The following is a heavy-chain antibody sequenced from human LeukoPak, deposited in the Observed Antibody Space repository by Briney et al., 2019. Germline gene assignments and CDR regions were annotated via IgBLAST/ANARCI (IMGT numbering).Heavy chain of an antibody. CDR2: ISYDGSNK. CDR3: AKDLDPHHPTVTTFLDY. CDR1: GFTFSSYG. V-gene: IGHV3-30*18. Sequence: PGGSLRLSCAASGFTFSSYGMRWVRQAPGRGLGWVAVISYDGSNKYYADSVKGRFTISRDNSKNTLYLQMNSLRAEDTAVYYCAKDLDPHHPTVTTFLDYWGQGTLVTVSS. D-gene: IGHD4-17*01. J-gene: IGHJ4*02.